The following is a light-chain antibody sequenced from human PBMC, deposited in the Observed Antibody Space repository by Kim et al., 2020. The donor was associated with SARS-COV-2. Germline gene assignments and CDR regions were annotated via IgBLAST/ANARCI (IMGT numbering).Light chain of an antibody. J-gene: IGKJ1*01. CDR1: QSIYSNS. V-gene: IGKV3-20*01. CDR3: QQYSGSPRT. CDR2: YVS. Sequence: EIVLTQSPVPLSLSPGERATLSCRASQSIYSNSLACYQQKPGQAPRLLMYYVSNRATGIPDRFSGSGSGTDFTLTISRLEPEDFAVYHCQQYSGSPRTFGQGTKVDIK.